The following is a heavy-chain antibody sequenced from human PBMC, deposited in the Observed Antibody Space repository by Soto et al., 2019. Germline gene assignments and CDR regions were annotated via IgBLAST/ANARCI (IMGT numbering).Heavy chain of an antibody. CDR1: GLTISSYW. CDR2: RKQDGSAK. Sequence: EVQLVESGGGLVQPGGSLRLSCAASGLTISSYWMSWVRQAPGKGLGWVSNRKQDGSAKYYADSVKGRFTISRDNAKNSQQLQMDSLIADDTEVYCCARGYTVFCEVSRYIYDYRGQGRQVTVSS. D-gene: IGHD3-3*01. J-gene: IGHJ4*02. V-gene: IGHV3-7*01. CDR3: ARGYTVFCEVSRYIYDY.